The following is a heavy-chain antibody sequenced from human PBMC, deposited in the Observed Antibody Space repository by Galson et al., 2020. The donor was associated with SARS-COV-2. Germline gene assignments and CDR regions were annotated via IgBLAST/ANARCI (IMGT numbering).Heavy chain of an antibody. Sequence: GGSLRLSCAASGFTVSSNYMSWVRQAPGKGLEWVSVIYSGGSTYYADSVKGRFTISRDNSKNTLYLQMNSLRAEDTAVYYCAREIAGGAFDIWGQGTMVTVSS. CDR3: AREIAGGAFDI. J-gene: IGHJ3*02. CDR2: IYSGGST. CDR1: GFTVSSNY. V-gene: IGHV3-53*01.